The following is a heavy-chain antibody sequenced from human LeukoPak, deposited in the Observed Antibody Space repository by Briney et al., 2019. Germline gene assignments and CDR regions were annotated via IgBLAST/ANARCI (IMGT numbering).Heavy chain of an antibody. J-gene: IGHJ5*02. V-gene: IGHV1-69*05. Sequence: ASVKLSCKASGGTFSSYAISWVRHGPGQGLELMGGIIPIFGTANYAQKFQGRVTITTDESTSTAYMELSSLRSEDTAVYYCARDGYAVRWGWFDPWGQGTLVTVSS. CDR1: GGTFSSYA. D-gene: IGHD5-18*01. CDR3: ARDGYAVRWGWFDP. CDR2: IIPIFGTA.